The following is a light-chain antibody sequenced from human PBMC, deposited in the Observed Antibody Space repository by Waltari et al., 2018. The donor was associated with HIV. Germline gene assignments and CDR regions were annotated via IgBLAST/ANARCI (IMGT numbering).Light chain of an antibody. V-gene: IGLV2-14*01. CDR2: EVI. J-gene: IGLJ3*02. CDR1: SSAVGGYNS. CDR3: TSYTSGSTLVM. Sequence: QSALTQPASVSGSPGQSITISCTGISSAVGGYNSVSWYQHHPGKAPKLLISEVINRPPGVSNRFSASKSGNTASLTISGLQPEDEADYYCTSYTSGSTLVMFGGGTKLTVL.